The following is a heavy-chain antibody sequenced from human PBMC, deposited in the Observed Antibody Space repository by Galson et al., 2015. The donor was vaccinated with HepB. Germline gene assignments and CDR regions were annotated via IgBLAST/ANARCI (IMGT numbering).Heavy chain of an antibody. CDR1: GFTVSSNY. CDR3: AKATNVLRYLPG. J-gene: IGHJ4*02. V-gene: IGHV3-53*01. D-gene: IGHD3-9*01. Sequence: SLRLSCAASGFTVSSNYMSWVRQAPGKGLEWVSVIYSGGSTYYADSVKGRFTISRDNSKNTLYLQMNSLRAEDTAVFYCAKATNVLRYLPGWGQGTLVTVSS. CDR2: IYSGGST.